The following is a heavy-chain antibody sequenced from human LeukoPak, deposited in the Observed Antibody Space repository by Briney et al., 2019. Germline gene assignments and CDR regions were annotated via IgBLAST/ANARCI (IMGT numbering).Heavy chain of an antibody. CDR1: GFTFSSYS. CDR2: TSSSSSYI. J-gene: IGHJ3*02. D-gene: IGHD6-19*01. Sequence: GGTLRLSCAASGFTFSSYSMNWVRQAPGKGLEWVSSTSSSSSYIYYADSVKGRFTISRDNAKNSLYLQMNSLRAEDTAVYYCARDRGSSGLCIWGQGTMVTVSS. V-gene: IGHV3-21*01. CDR3: ARDRGSSGLCI.